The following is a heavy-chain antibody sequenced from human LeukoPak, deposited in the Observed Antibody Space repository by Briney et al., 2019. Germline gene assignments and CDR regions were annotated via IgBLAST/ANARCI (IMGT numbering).Heavy chain of an antibody. V-gene: IGHV1-2*02. Sequence: ASVKVSCKASGYTXTGYYMHWVRQAPGQGLDWMGWSNPNSGGTNYAQKFQGRVTMTRDTSISTAYMELSRLRSDDTAVYYCARERGGIAAAGTIHYFDYWGQGTLVTVSS. CDR2: SNPNSGGT. D-gene: IGHD6-13*01. CDR1: GYTXTGYY. J-gene: IGHJ4*02. CDR3: ARERGGIAAAGTIHYFDY.